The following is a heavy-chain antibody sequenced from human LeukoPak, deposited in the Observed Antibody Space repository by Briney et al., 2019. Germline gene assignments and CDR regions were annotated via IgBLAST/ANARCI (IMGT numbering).Heavy chain of an antibody. CDR1: GGSISSYY. Sequence: SETLSLTCTVSGGSISSYYWTWIRQSAGKGLEWIGRMYTSGSTKYSPSFESRVTMSGDASKNQFSLKLSSVTAADTAVYYCARVQSGYYINYYFDYWGQGTLVTVSS. V-gene: IGHV4-4*07. CDR3: ARVQSGYYINYYFDY. CDR2: MYTSGST. J-gene: IGHJ4*02. D-gene: IGHD3-22*01.